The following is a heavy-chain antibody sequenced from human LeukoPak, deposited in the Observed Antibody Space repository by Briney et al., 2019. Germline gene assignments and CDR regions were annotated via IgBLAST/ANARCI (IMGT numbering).Heavy chain of an antibody. D-gene: IGHD3-10*01. Sequence: GGSLRLSCAASGFTFSSYGMHWVRQAPGKGLEWVAVIWYDGSNKYYADSVKGRFTISRDNSKNTLYLQMNSLRAEYTAVYYCAKDGSGSGSYPNYWGQGTLVTVSS. CDR3: AKDGSGSGSYPNY. CDR2: IWYDGSNK. CDR1: GFTFSSYG. J-gene: IGHJ4*02. V-gene: IGHV3-33*06.